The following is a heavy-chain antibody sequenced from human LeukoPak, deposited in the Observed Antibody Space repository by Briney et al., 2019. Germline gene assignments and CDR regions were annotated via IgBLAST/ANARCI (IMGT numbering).Heavy chain of an antibody. V-gene: IGHV3-23*01. CDR1: GFTFSSYA. Sequence: PGGSLRLSCAASGFTFSSYAMSWVRQAPGKGLEWVSAISGSGGSTYYADSVKGRFTISRDNSKNTLYLQMNSLRAEDTAVYYFAXXXPXFXXXXXXXQGXLVXXSS. CDR2: ISGSGGST. CDR3: AXXXPXFXXXXX. J-gene: IGHJ4*02.